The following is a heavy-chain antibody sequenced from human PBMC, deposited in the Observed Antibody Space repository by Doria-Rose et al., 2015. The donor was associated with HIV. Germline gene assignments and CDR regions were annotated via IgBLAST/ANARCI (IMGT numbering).Heavy chain of an antibody. J-gene: IGHJ3*02. D-gene: IGHD6-13*01. CDR3: ARVAYGTGWYGRGALDI. V-gene: IGHV3-48*03. CDR2: ISSGGITI. Sequence: GLEWVSYISSGGITIYYADSVRGRFTISRDNAKNSLYLQMNTLTAEDTAVYFCARVAYGTGWYGRGALDIWGQGTVVTVSS.